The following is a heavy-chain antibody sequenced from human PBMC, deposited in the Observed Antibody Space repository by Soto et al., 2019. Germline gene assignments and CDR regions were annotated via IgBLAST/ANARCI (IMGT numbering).Heavy chain of an antibody. J-gene: IGHJ6*02. Sequence: SETLSLTCAVYGGSFSGYYWSWIRQPPGKGLEWIGEINHSGSTNYNPSLKSRVTISVDTSKNQFSLKLSSVTAADTAVYYCARGSGGTGYSYYYYYYGMDVWGQGTTVT. CDR2: INHSGST. D-gene: IGHD3-9*01. V-gene: IGHV4-34*01. CDR1: GGSFSGYY. CDR3: ARGSGGTGYSYYYYYYGMDV.